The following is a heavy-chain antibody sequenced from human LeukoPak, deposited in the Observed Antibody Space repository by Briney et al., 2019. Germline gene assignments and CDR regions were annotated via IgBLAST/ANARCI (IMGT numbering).Heavy chain of an antibody. Sequence: GGSLRLSCAASGFRFDDYAMHWVRQAPGKGLEWVSGISWDSAAIGYADSMRGRFTLSRDNAKNSLFLQMSSLRVEDTALYYCTKRARMGIAAAGDGFHIWGQGTMVTVSS. J-gene: IGHJ3*02. CDR1: GFRFDDYA. CDR3: TKRARMGIAAAGDGFHI. V-gene: IGHV3-9*01. D-gene: IGHD6-13*01. CDR2: ISWDSAAI.